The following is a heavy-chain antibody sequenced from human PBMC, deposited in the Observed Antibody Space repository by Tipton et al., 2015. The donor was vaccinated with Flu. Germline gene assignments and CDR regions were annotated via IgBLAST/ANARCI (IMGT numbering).Heavy chain of an antibody. CDR2: FFYGETT. CDR1: GDSISTFY. J-gene: IGHJ4*02. CDR3: AKASGVLEWRSWTFDS. V-gene: IGHV4-59*01. D-gene: IGHD3-3*01. Sequence: TLSLTCTASGDSISTFYWGWIRQPPGKGLEWIGYFFYGETTKYSPSLKSRVTISIDTSKNHFSLNLNSVTAADTAVYYCAKASGVLEWRSWTFDSWGKGTLVTVSS.